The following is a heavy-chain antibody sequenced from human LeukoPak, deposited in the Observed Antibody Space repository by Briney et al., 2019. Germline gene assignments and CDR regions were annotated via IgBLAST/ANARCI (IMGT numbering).Heavy chain of an antibody. CDR1: GGTFSSYA. D-gene: IGHD6-6*01. CDR3: AIPYSSSLPFDY. J-gene: IGHJ4*02. Sequence: SVKVSCKASGGTFSSYAISWVRQAPGQGLEWMGGIIPIFGTANYAQKFQGRVTITADESTSTAYMELSSLRSEDTAVYYCAIPYSSSLPFDYWGQGTLDTVSS. V-gene: IGHV1-69*13. CDR2: IIPIFGTA.